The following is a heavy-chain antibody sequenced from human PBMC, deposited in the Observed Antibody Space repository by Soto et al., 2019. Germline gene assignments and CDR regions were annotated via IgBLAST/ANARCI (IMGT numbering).Heavy chain of an antibody. V-gene: IGHV4-39*01. CDR2: IYYSGST. Sequence: SETLSLTCTVSGGSISSSSYYWGWIRQPPGKGLEWIGSIYYSGSTYYNPSLKSRVTISVDTSKNQFSLKLSSVTAADTAVYYCARHASGGGSSWYWGEELYYYGMDVWGQGTTVTVSS. D-gene: IGHD6-13*01. J-gene: IGHJ6*02. CDR1: GGSISSSSYY. CDR3: ARHASGGGSSWYWGEELYYYGMDV.